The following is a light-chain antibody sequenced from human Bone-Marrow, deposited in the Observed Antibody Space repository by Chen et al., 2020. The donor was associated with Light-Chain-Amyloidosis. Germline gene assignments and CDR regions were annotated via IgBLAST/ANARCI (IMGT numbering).Light chain of an antibody. CDR1: SSDVGGYNY. Sequence: QSALTQPPSVSGSPGQSVTIPCPGSSSDVGGYNYVSWYQHHPGKAPKLMIYEVTKRPAGVPDRFSGSKSGNTASLTVSGLQAEDAADYYCASYAGTSLYVFGSGTKVTVL. CDR2: EVT. J-gene: IGLJ1*01. CDR3: ASYAGTSLYV. V-gene: IGLV2-8*01.